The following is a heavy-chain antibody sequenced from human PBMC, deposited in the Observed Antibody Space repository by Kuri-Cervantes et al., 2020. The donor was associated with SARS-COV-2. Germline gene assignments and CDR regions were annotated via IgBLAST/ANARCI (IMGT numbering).Heavy chain of an antibody. CDR2: IGSSNSII. V-gene: IGHV3-48*01. CDR3: ARERYYSGHYGMDV. Sequence: GGSLRLSCAASGFTFSDYSMNWVRQAPGKGLEWVSYIGSSNSIIYYADSMKGRFTISRDNAKNSLSLQMNSLRAEDTAVYYCARERYYSGHYGMDVWGQGTTVTVSS. J-gene: IGHJ6*02. CDR1: GFTFSDYS. D-gene: IGHD3-10*01.